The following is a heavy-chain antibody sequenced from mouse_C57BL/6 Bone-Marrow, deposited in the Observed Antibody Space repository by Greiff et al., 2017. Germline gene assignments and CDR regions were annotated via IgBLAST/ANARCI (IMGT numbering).Heavy chain of an antibody. CDR2: ISYSGST. D-gene: IGHD1-1*01. CDR1: GYSITSDY. CDR3: ARSIYYGSSDGYYAMDY. V-gene: IGHV3-8*01. J-gene: IGHJ4*01. Sequence: EVKLMESGPGLAKPSQSLTLTCSATGYSITSDYWNWIRKFPGNKLEYMGYISYSGSTYYNPSLKSRISITQDTSKNQYYMQLNSVSTEDTATYYCARSIYYGSSDGYYAMDYWGQGTSVTVSS.